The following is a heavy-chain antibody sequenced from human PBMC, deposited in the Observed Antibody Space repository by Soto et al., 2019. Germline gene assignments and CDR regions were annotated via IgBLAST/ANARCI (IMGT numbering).Heavy chain of an antibody. Sequence: GGSLRLSCAASGFTFSSYGMHWVRQAPGKGLEWVAVISYDGSNKYYADSVKGRFTISRDNSKNTLYLQMNSLRAEDTAVYYCAKEKAGVDTVYYYYGMDVWGQGTTVNV. V-gene: IGHV3-30*18. D-gene: IGHD5-18*01. J-gene: IGHJ6*02. CDR2: ISYDGSNK. CDR3: AKEKAGVDTVYYYYGMDV. CDR1: GFTFSSYG.